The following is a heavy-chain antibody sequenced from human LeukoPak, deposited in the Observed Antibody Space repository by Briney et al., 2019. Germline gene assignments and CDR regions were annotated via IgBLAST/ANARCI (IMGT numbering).Heavy chain of an antibody. D-gene: IGHD3-22*01. CDR3: ARPSSGYYSIDAFDI. CDR2: ISYDGSNK. V-gene: IGHV3-30-3*01. Sequence: PGGSLRLSCAASGFTFSSYAMSWVRQAPGKGLEWVAVISYDGSNKYYADSVKGRFTISRDNSKNTLYLQMNSLRAEDTVVYYCARPSSGYYSIDAFDIWGQGTMVTVSS. J-gene: IGHJ3*02. CDR1: GFTFSSYA.